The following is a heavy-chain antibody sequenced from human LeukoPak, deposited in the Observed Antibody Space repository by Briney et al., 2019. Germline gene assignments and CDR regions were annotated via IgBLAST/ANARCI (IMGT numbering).Heavy chain of an antibody. D-gene: IGHD3-10*01. CDR3: ARFGYFDY. J-gene: IGHJ4*02. V-gene: IGHV4-34*01. CDR2: INHSGST. CDR1: GASFSGYY. Sequence: SETLPLTCAVSGASFSGYYWTWIRQPPGKGLEWIGEINHSGSTHYNPSLKSRVTISADTSKNQFSLKLSSVTAADTAVYYCARFGYFDYWGQGALVTVSS.